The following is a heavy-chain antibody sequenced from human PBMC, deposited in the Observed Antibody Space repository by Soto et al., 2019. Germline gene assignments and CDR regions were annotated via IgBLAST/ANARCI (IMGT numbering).Heavy chain of an antibody. CDR2: ISAHNGNT. V-gene: IGHV1-18*01. CDR3: ARGWYGDY. Sequence: QVHLVQSGAEVKKPGASVKVSCKGSGYIFTTYGITWVRQAPGQGLEWMGWISAHNGNTNYAQKLQGRVIVTRDTSTSAAYMALRNRRADDTAVYYCARGWYGDYWGQGALVTVSS. CDR1: GYIFTTYG. J-gene: IGHJ4*02. D-gene: IGHD2-15*01.